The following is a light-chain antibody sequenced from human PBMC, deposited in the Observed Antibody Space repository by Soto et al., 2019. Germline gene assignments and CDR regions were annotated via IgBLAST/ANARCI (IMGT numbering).Light chain of an antibody. V-gene: IGKV3-15*01. CDR3: QQYNNWPPIT. Sequence: EIVMTQSPATLSVSPGQRATLSCRASQSVRSNLAWYQQKPAQAPRLLIYGASTRATGTPARFSGSGSGTEFTLTISGLQSEDFAVYYCQQYNNWPPITFGQGTRLEIK. CDR1: QSVRSN. CDR2: GAS. J-gene: IGKJ5*01.